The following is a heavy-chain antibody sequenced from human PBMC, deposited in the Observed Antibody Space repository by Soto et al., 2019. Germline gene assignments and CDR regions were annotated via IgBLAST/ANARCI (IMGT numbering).Heavy chain of an antibody. CDR2: IVREGTDQ. V-gene: IGHV3-33*05. CDR3: ARDDDYPDNGFDY. J-gene: IGHJ4*02. D-gene: IGHD4-17*01. Sequence: QAPGKGLEGLAVIVREGTDQHYADSVKGRFTISRDNSKNTLYLQMNNLRVDDTAVYYCARDDDYPDNGFDYWGQGTLLTVSS.